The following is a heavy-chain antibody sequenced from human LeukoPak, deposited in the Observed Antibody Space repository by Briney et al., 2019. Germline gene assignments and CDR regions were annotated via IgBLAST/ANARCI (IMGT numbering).Heavy chain of an antibody. CDR3: ARDNGKLYSGYAFDY. J-gene: IGHJ4*02. Sequence: ASVKVSCKASGYTFTSYGISWVRQAPGQGLEWMGWISAYNGNTNYAQKLQGRVTMTTDTSTSTAYMELRSLRSDDTAVYYCARDNGKLYSGYAFDYWGQGTLVTVSS. D-gene: IGHD5-12*01. CDR2: ISAYNGNT. CDR1: GYTFTSYG. V-gene: IGHV1-18*01.